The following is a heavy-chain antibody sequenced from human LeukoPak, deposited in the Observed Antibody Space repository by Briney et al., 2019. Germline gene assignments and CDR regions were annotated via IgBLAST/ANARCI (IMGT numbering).Heavy chain of an antibody. J-gene: IGHJ4*02. CDR2: ITGTGDRP. D-gene: IGHD4-23*01. CDR1: GYTFTSYD. CDR3: VRAPGGTLDF. V-gene: IGHV1-46*01. Sequence: ASVKVSCKTSGYTFTSYDINWVRQAPGQGLEWVALITGTGDRPDYAQKFQGGVTVTCDTSTSTAFLELRSLKLEDTAVYYCVRAPGGTLDFWGQGTLVTVSS.